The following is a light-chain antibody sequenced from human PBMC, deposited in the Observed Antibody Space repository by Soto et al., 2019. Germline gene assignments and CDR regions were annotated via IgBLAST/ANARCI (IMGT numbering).Light chain of an antibody. V-gene: IGKV1-39*01. J-gene: IGKJ2*01. CDR1: QTIRTS. CDR3: QQSFEIPVT. Sequence: DIQMTQSPSSLPASIGDRVTITCRASQTIRTSLNWYQQKAGKAPNLLISSASSLHSGVPSRFTGTGSGTDFTLTISSLQSEDFATYFCQQSFEIPVTFRQGTKLEI. CDR2: SAS.